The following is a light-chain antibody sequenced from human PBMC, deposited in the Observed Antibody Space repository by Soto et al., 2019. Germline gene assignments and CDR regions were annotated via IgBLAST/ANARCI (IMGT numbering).Light chain of an antibody. CDR1: SSDVGGYNY. CDR3: NSYATGNTRV. Sequence: QSALTQPPSASGSPGQSVTISCAGTSSDVGGYNYVSWYQQYPGKVPKLMISEVSNRPSGVSNRFSGSKSGNTASLTISGLQAEDEADYYCNSYATGNTRVFGTGTKVTVL. CDR2: EVS. V-gene: IGLV2-8*01. J-gene: IGLJ1*01.